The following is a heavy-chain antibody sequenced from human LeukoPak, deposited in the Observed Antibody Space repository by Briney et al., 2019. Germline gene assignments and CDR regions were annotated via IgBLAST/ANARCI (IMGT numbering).Heavy chain of an antibody. D-gene: IGHD3-10*01. J-gene: IGHJ4*02. CDR1: GGSISSSSYY. V-gene: IGHV4-39*01. CDR3: ARHFTMVRGAADF. Sequence: PSETLSLTCTVSGGSISSSSYYWGWIRQPPGKGLEWIGSIYYSGSTYYNPSLKSRVTISVDTSKNQFSLKLSSVTAANTAVYYCARHFTMVRGAADFWGQGTLVTISS. CDR2: IYYSGST.